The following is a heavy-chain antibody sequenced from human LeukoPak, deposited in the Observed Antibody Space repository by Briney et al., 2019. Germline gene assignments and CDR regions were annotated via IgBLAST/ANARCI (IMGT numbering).Heavy chain of an antibody. CDR3: AKGPFCSGGSCYSDAFDI. CDR1: GFTFSSYA. CDR2: ISDSGGRT. V-gene: IGHV3-23*01. D-gene: IGHD2-15*01. Sequence: GGSLRLSCAASGFTFSSYAMSWVRQAPGKGLEWVSAISDSGGRTYYADSVKGRFTISRDNSKNTPYLQMNSLRAEDTAVYYCAKGPFCSGGSCYSDAFDIWGQGTMVTVSS. J-gene: IGHJ3*02.